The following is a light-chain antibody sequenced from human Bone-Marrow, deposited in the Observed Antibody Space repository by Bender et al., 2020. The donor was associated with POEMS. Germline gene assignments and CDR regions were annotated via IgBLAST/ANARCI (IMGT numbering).Light chain of an antibody. CDR3: SSWDDSLNGWV. CDR2: SKN. Sequence: QSVLTQPPSASGTPGQSVTLSCSGTSSNFGNNAANWYQHVPGTAPKLLIYSKNQRPSGVPDRFSASTSGTSASLAISCLHSDDEADYYCSSWDDSLNGWVFGGGTTLTVL. J-gene: IGLJ3*02. V-gene: IGLV1-44*01. CDR1: SSNFGNNA.